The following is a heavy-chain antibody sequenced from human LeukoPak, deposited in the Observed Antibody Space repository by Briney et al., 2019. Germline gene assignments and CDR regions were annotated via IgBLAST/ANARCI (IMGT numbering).Heavy chain of an antibody. D-gene: IGHD5-18*01. Sequence: GGSLRLSCAASGFTFSSYSMNWVRQAPGKGLEWVSYISSSSSYIYYADSVKGRFTISRDNAKNSLYLQMNSLRAEDTAVYYCAKRGYSYGTLGAFDIWGQGTMVTVSS. CDR2: ISSSSSYI. J-gene: IGHJ3*02. CDR1: GFTFSSYS. CDR3: AKRGYSYGTLGAFDI. V-gene: IGHV3-21*04.